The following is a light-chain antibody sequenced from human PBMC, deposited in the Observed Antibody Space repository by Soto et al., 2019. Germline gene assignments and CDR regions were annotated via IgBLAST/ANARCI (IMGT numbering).Light chain of an antibody. CDR1: QTISSW. J-gene: IGKJ5*01. CDR3: QQHNSFSIT. Sequence: DIQMTQSPSTLSGSVGERVTITCLASQTISSWLAWYQQKPGKAPKLLIYKASTLKSGVPSRFSGSGSGTEFTLTINSLQADDFATYYCQQHNSFSITFGQGTRLEI. CDR2: KAS. V-gene: IGKV1-5*03.